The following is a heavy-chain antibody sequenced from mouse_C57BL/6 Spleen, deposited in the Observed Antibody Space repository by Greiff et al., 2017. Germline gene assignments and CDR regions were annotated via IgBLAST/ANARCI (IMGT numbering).Heavy chain of an antibody. CDR1: GYTFTDYN. D-gene: IGHD1-1*01. CDR3: ARGGVITTVVDDYYAMDY. Sequence: DVKLQESGPELVKPGASVKMSCKASGYTFTDYNMHWVKQSHGKSLEWIGYINPNNGGTSYNQKFKGKATLTVNKSSSTAYMELRSLTSEDSAVYYCARGGVITTVVDDYYAMDYWGQGTSVTVSS. J-gene: IGHJ4*01. CDR2: INPNNGGT. V-gene: IGHV1-22*01.